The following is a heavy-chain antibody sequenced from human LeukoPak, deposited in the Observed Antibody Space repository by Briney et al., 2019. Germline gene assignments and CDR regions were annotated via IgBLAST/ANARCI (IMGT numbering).Heavy chain of an antibody. D-gene: IGHD3-10*01. CDR3: ARVTYYYGSGSYYNGPFDY. Sequence: SVTLSLTCTVSGGSISSYYWSWIRQPPGKGLEWIGYIYYSGSTNYNPSLKSRVTISVDTSKNQFSLKLSSVTAADTAVYYCARVTYYYGSGSYYNGPFDYWGQGTLVTVSS. V-gene: IGHV4-59*01. CDR1: GGSISSYY. J-gene: IGHJ4*02. CDR2: IYYSGST.